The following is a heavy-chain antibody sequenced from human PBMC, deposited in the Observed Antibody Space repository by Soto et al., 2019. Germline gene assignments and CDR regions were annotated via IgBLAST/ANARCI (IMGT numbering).Heavy chain of an antibody. CDR1: GYTFTGYY. D-gene: IGHD3-3*01. CDR3: ARARQLRFLEWLHFDY. J-gene: IGHJ4*02. CDR2: INPNSGGT. V-gene: IGHV1-2*04. Sequence: ASVKVSCKASGYTFTGYYMHWVRQAPGQGLEWMGWINPNSGGTNYAQKFQGWVTMTRDTPISTAYMELSRLRSDDTAVYYCARARQLRFLEWLHFDYWGQGTLVTVSS.